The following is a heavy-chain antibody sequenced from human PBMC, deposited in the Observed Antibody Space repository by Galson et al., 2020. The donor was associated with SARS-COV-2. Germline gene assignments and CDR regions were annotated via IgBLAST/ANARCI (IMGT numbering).Heavy chain of an antibody. CDR1: GFTFSSYS. CDR3: ARDLGNNYYDSSGLMDV. Sequence: GESLKISCAASGFTFSSYSMNWVRQAPGKGLEWVSSISSSSSYIHYADSVKGRFTISRDNAKNSLYLQMNSLRAEDTAVYYCARDLGNNYYDSSGLMDVWGKGTTVTVSS. J-gene: IGHJ6*03. V-gene: IGHV3-21*01. D-gene: IGHD3-22*01. CDR2: ISSSSSYI.